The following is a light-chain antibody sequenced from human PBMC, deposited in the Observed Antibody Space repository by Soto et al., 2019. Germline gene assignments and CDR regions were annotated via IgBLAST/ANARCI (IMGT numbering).Light chain of an antibody. CDR2: DAS. CDR1: QGVSDY. V-gene: IGKV3-20*01. J-gene: IGKJ4*01. Sequence: EIVLTQSPATLSLSPGERATRTCRASQGVSDYLAWYQQKPGQAPRLLIYDASTRATGIPDRFSGSGSGTDFTLTISRLEPEDFAVYYCQQYGSSPNTFGGGTKVDIK. CDR3: QQYGSSPNT.